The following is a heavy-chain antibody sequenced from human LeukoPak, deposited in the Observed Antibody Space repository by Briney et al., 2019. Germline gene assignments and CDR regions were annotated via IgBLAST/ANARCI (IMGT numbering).Heavy chain of an antibody. Sequence: PGGSLRLSCAASGFSFRSYGMHWVRQAPGKGLEWVAFIRSDGSNEYYADSVKGRFTISRDNYKNTLYLQMNSLRSEDTAVYYCAKGKDVPFQYWGQGTLVTVSS. CDR2: IRSDGSNE. D-gene: IGHD3-10*02. CDR1: GFSFRSYG. J-gene: IGHJ4*02. V-gene: IGHV3-30*02. CDR3: AKGKDVPFQY.